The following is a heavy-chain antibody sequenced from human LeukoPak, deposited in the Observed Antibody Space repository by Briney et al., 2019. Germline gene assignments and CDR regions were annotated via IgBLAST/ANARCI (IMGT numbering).Heavy chain of an antibody. CDR3: AVGSHYDSSGYYNY. Sequence: GGSLRLSCAASGFTFSSYWMSWVRQAPGKGLEWVANIKQDGSEKYYVDSVKGRFTISRDNAKNSLYLQMNCLRSDDTAVYYCAVGSHYDSSGYYNYWGQGTLVTVSS. J-gene: IGHJ4*02. CDR1: GFTFSSYW. CDR2: IKQDGSEK. V-gene: IGHV3-7*03. D-gene: IGHD3-22*01.